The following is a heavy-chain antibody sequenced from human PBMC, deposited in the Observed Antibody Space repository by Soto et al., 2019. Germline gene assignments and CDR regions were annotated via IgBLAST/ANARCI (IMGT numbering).Heavy chain of an antibody. CDR2: IWYDGSNK. J-gene: IGHJ6*02. CDR3: ARGYCSGGSCYSLSSGYYGMDV. CDR1: GFTFSSYG. Sequence: QVQLVESGGGVVQPGRSLRLSCAASGFTFSSYGMHWVRQAPGKGLEWVAVIWYDGSNKYYADSVKGRFTISRDNSKNTLYLQMNSLRADDTAVYYCARGYCSGGSCYSLSSGYYGMDVWGQGTTVTVSS. D-gene: IGHD2-15*01. V-gene: IGHV3-33*01.